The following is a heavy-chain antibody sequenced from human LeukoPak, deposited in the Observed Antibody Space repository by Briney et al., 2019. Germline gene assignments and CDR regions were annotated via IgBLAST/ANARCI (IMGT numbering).Heavy chain of an antibody. Sequence: GGSLRLSCAASGFTFTNYAMSWVRQAPGKGLEWVSVIGGSGGNTFYADSVKGGFTISRDNSKNTRYLQMNSLRAEDTAVYYCAKGDVVVPAPSRYWGQGTLVTVSS. CDR3: AKGDVVVPAPSRY. V-gene: IGHV3-23*01. J-gene: IGHJ4*02. CDR1: GFTFTNYA. D-gene: IGHD2-2*01. CDR2: IGGSGGNT.